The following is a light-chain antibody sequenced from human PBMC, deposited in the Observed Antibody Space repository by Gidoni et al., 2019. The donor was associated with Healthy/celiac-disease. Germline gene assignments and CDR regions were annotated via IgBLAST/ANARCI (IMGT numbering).Light chain of an antibody. V-gene: IGKV3-11*01. CDR2: DAS. Sequence: EIVLTQSPATLSLSPAERATLSCRASQSVSSYLAWYQQKPGQAPRLLIYDASNRATGIPARFSGSGSGTDVTLTISSLEPEDFAVYYCQQRSNWPPKLTFGGGTKVEIK. J-gene: IGKJ4*01. CDR1: QSVSSY. CDR3: QQRSNWPPKLT.